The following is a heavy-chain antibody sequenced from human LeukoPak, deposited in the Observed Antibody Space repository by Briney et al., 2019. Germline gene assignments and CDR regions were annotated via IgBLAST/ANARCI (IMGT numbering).Heavy chain of an antibody. CDR3: ARHVRVTTNWFDP. CDR1: GGSISSYY. J-gene: IGHJ5*02. D-gene: IGHD3-22*01. CDR2: IYYSGST. Sequence: SETLSLTCTVSGGSISSYYWSWIRQPPGKGLEWIGYIYYSGSTNYNPSLKSRATISVDTSKNQFSLKLSSVTAADTAVYYCARHVRVTTNWFDPWGQGTLVTVSS. V-gene: IGHV4-59*08.